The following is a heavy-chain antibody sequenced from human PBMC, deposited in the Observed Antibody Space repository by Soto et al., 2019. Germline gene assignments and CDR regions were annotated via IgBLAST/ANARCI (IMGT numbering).Heavy chain of an antibody. J-gene: IGHJ5*02. V-gene: IGHV4-61*01. CDR1: GGSVSSGSYY. CDR3: AREVVGAINWFDP. Sequence: SETLSLTCTVSGGSVSSGSYYWSWIRQPPGKGLEWIGYIYYSGSTNYNPSLKSRVTISVDTSKHQFSLKLSSVTAADTAVYYCAREVVGAINWFDPWGQGNLVTVSS. D-gene: IGHD1-26*01. CDR2: IYYSGST.